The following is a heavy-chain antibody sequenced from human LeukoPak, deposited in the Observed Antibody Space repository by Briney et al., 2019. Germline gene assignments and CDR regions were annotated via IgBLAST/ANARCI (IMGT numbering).Heavy chain of an antibody. Sequence: SVKVSCKASGGTFSSYAISWVRQAPGQGLEWMGGIIPIFGTANYAQKFQGRVTITADESTSTAYMELSSLRSEDTAVYYCAAPGVPFTDYYYMDVWGKGTTVTISS. J-gene: IGHJ6*03. CDR2: IIPIFGTA. CDR1: GGTFSSYA. CDR3: AAPGVPFTDYYYMDV. D-gene: IGHD1-14*01. V-gene: IGHV1-69*01.